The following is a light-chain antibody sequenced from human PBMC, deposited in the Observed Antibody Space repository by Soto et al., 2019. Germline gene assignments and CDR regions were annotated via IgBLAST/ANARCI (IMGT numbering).Light chain of an antibody. CDR2: DAS. J-gene: IGKJ3*01. V-gene: IGKV1-39*01. CDR1: QSISSY. CDR3: KQSYSTLT. Sequence: DIQMTQSPSSLSASVGDRVTITCRASQSISSYLNWYQQKPGKAPKLLIYDASSLQSGVPSRFSGSGSGTDFTLTISSLQPEDFATYYCKQSYSTLTFGPGTKVDIK.